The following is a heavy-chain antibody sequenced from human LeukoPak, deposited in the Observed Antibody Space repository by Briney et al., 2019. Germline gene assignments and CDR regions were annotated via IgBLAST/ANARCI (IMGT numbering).Heavy chain of an antibody. J-gene: IGHJ4*02. CDR2: ISYDGSNK. CDR1: GFTFSTYS. D-gene: IGHD1-1*01. CDR3: AKGLERESRLDS. V-gene: IGHV3-30*04. Sequence: GGSLRLSCAASGFTFSTYSMHWVRQAPGKGLQWVAAISYDGSNKNYADSVKGRFTISRDNSKNTLYLQMNSLRAEDTALYYCAKGLERESRLDSWGQGTLVTVSS.